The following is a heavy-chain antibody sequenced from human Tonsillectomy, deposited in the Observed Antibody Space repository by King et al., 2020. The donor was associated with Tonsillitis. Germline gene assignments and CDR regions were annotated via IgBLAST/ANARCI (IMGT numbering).Heavy chain of an antibody. J-gene: IGHJ4*02. CDR2: ISTHSGHT. D-gene: IGHD2-21*01. V-gene: IGHV1-18*01. CDR3: ARDWDCGGDCYYFDY. Sequence: QLVQSGAEVRKTGASVKVSCKASGYTFTIYGISWVRQAPGQGLEWMWWISTHSGHTNYSQKLQGRVTMTTDTSTSTASMELRSLRPDDTAVYYCARDWDCGGDCYYFDYWGQGTLVTVSS. CDR1: GYTFTIYG.